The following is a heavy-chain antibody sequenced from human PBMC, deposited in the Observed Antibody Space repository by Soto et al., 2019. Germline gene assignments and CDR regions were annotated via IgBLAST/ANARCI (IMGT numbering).Heavy chain of an antibody. CDR2: IKSKTDGGTT. CDR3: ANPKEAPYYYGSGTQWAEDYYYYGMDV. D-gene: IGHD3-10*01. Sequence: GGSLRLSCAASGFTFSNAWMNWVRQAPGKGLEWVGRIKSKTDGGTTDYAAPVKGRFTISRDDSKNTLYLQMNSLKTEDTAVYYCANPKEAPYYYGSGTQWAEDYYYYGMDVWGQGTTVTVSS. J-gene: IGHJ6*02. V-gene: IGHV3-15*07. CDR1: GFTFSNAW.